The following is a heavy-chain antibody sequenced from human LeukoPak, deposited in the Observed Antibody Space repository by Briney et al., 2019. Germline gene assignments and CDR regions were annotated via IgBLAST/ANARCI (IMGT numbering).Heavy chain of an antibody. CDR3: AKEPWNLGYCSSTSCYVRDRNYYGMDV. Sequence: GGSLRLSCAASGFTFSSYGMHWVRQAPGKGLEWVAFIRYDGSNKYYADSVKGRFTISRDNSKNTLYLQMNSLRAEDTAVYYCAKEPWNLGYCSSTSCYVRDRNYYGMDVWGQGTTVTVSS. V-gene: IGHV3-30*02. J-gene: IGHJ6*02. CDR2: IRYDGSNK. D-gene: IGHD2-2*01. CDR1: GFTFSSYG.